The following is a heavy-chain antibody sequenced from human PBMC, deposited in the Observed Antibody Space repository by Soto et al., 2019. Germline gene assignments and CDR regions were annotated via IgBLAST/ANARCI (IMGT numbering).Heavy chain of an antibody. CDR2: IWFDGSNK. CDR3: ATTGPY. J-gene: IGHJ4*02. CDR1: GFTFSSYG. V-gene: IGHV3-33*01. Sequence: GGSLRLSCAASGFTFSSYGMHWVRQAPGKGLEWVAVIWFDGSNKFYADSVKGRFTISRDNSKNTVSLQMNSLRDEESAAYYCATTGPYWGQGTLVTVSS.